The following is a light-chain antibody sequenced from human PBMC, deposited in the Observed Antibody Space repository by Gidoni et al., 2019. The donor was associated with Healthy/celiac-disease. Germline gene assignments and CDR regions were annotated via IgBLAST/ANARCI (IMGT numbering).Light chain of an antibody. Sequence: SYELTQPPSVSVSPGQTDSITCSGDKLGDKYACWYQQKAGQSPVLVIYQDSKRPSGIPERFSGSNSGNTATLTISGTQAMDEADYYCQAWDSSAYVVLGGGTKLTVL. CDR3: QAWDSSAYVV. J-gene: IGLJ2*01. CDR1: KLGDKY. V-gene: IGLV3-1*01. CDR2: QDS.